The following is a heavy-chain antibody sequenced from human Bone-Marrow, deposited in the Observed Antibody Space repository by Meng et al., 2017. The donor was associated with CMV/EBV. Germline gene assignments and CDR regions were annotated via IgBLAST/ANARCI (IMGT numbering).Heavy chain of an antibody. V-gene: IGHV3-48*03. CDR1: GFTFSTYE. D-gene: IGHD1-14*01. Sequence: GGSLRLSCAASGFTFSTYEMNWVRQAPGKGLEWLSYISSSGSSYTVYYADSVKGRFTISRDNAKNSLYLQMNSLRAEDTALYYCAKALNPTGDYYYYGLDVWGQGTTVTVSS. CDR2: ISSSGSSYTV. J-gene: IGHJ6*02. CDR3: AKALNPTGDYYYYGLDV.